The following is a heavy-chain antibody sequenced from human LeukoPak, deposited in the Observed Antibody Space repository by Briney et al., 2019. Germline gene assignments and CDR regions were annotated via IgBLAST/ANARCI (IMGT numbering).Heavy chain of an antibody. CDR1: GFPFTGFY. V-gene: IGHV1-2*06. D-gene: IGHD1-26*01. Sequence: GASVKVSCKASGFPFTGFYFHWVRQAPGQGLEWMGRINPNSGDTNYAQKFQGRVAMTRDTSISTAYMELSRLTSDDTAVYYCARDRLTSGSRAFDVWGQGTMVIVSS. CDR3: ARDRLTSGSRAFDV. J-gene: IGHJ3*01. CDR2: INPNSGDT.